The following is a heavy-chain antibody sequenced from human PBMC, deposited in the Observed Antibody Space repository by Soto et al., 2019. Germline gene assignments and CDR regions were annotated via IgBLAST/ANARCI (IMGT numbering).Heavy chain of an antibody. CDR3: ARTGMGSWSAYYYYYYYMDV. D-gene: IGHD6-13*01. CDR2: IRGGGGGK. CDR1: GFTFSSYA. Sequence: GGSLRLSCAASGFTFSSYAMSWVRQAPWKGLEWVANIRGGGGGKNYADSVKGRFTISRDNSKNSLYLQMNSLRAEDTAVYYCARTGMGSWSAYYYYYYYMDVWGKGPTVTVSS. J-gene: IGHJ6*03. V-gene: IGHV3-7*01.